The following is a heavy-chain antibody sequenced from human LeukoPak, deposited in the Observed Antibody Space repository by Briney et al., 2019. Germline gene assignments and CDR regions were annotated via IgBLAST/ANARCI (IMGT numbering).Heavy chain of an antibody. Sequence: GESLKISCKVSGYSLSNYWIGWVRQMPGKGLEWMGIIYPGDSDTRYNPSFQGLVTISADKSISTLYLHWSSLQASDTAMYYCARHAGDYGMAYWGQGTLVTVSS. CDR3: ARHAGDYGMAY. CDR1: GYSLSNYW. V-gene: IGHV5-51*01. J-gene: IGHJ4*02. CDR2: IYPGDSDT. D-gene: IGHD4-17*01.